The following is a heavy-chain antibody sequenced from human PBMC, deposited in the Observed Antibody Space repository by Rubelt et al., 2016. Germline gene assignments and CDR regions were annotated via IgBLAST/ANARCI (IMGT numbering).Heavy chain of an antibody. CDR3: ARPSDYGDYIGY. V-gene: IGHV4-34*01. CDR2: INHSGST. D-gene: IGHD4-17*01. J-gene: IGHJ4*02. CDR1: GGSFSGYY. Sequence: GLVKPSETLSLTCAVYGGSFSGYYWSWIRQPPGKGLEWIGEINHSGSTNYNPSLKSRVTISVDTSKNQFSLKLRSVTAADTAVYYCARPSDYGDYIGYWGRGTPVTVSS.